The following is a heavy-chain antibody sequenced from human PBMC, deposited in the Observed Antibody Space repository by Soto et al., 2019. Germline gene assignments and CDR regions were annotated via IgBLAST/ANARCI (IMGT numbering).Heavy chain of an antibody. CDR1: GFTFSSYG. Sequence: QVQLVESGGGVVQPGRSLRLSCAASGFTFSSYGMHWVRQAPGKGLEWVAVIWYDGSNKYYADSVKGRFTISRDNSKNTLHLHMKRVRSDERAVDYCARERETTSSPSEGADGMDVWGKGTTVTVSS. J-gene: IGHJ6*04. CDR2: IWYDGSNK. CDR3: ARERETTSSPSEGADGMDV. V-gene: IGHV3-33*01. D-gene: IGHD4-17*01.